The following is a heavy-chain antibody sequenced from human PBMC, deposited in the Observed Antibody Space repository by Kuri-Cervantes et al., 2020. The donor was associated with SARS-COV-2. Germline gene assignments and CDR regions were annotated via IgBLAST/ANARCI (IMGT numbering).Heavy chain of an antibody. CDR3: ARATKADYGDYIDAFDI. Sequence: LRFSCTVSGGPISSGSYYWSWIRQPAGKGLQWIGRIYTSGSTNYNPSLKNRVTISVDTSKNQFSLKLSSVTAADTAVYYCARATKADYGDYIDAFDIWGQGTMVTVSS. D-gene: IGHD4-17*01. J-gene: IGHJ3*02. CDR1: GGPISSGSYY. CDR2: IYTSGST. V-gene: IGHV4-61*02.